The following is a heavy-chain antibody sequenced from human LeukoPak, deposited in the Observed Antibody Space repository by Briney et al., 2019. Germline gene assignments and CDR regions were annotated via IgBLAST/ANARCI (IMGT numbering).Heavy chain of an antibody. V-gene: IGHV3-23*01. J-gene: IGHJ5*02. CDR2: ISGSGGSI. CDR1: GFTFSSYA. D-gene: IGHD4-17*01. CDR3: AKKGDHYGDYDLHNWFDP. Sequence: GGSLRLSCAASGFTFSSYAMSWVRQAPGKGLEWVSAISGSGGSIYYADSVKGRFTISRDNSKNTLYLQMNSLRAEDTAVYYCAKKGDHYGDYDLHNWFDPWGQGTLVTVSS.